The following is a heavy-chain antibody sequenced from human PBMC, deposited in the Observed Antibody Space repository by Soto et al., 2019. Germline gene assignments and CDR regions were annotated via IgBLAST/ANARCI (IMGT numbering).Heavy chain of an antibody. CDR3: ARDLFRFYCSSTSCYLSPDY. Sequence: ASVKVSCKASGYTFTSYDINWVRQATGQGLEWMGWMNPNSGNTGYAQKFQGSVTMTRNTSISTAYMEPSSLRSEDTAVYYCARDLFRFYCSSTSCYLSPDYWGQGTLVTVSS. CDR2: MNPNSGNT. V-gene: IGHV1-8*01. CDR1: GYTFTSYD. J-gene: IGHJ4*02. D-gene: IGHD2-2*01.